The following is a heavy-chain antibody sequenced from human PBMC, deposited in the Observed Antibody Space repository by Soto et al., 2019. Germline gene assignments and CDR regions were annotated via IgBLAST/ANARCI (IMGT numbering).Heavy chain of an antibody. D-gene: IGHD3-3*01. J-gene: IGHJ4*02. CDR2: IYSGGST. Sequence: GGAPSLSHAASRFPVRGNYLDWGRQAPGTGLEWVSVIYSGGSTYYAASVKGRFTISRDSSKNTLYLQMKSLRAEDTAVYYCARSPDFWSGYSPFDYWGQGTLVTVSS. V-gene: IGHV3-66*01. CDR3: ARSPDFWSGYSPFDY. CDR1: RFPVRGNY.